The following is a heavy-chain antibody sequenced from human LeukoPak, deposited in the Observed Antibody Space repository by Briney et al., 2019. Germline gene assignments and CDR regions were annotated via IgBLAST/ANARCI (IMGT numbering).Heavy chain of an antibody. CDR3: ARSNAVTMIVVNPFDY. Sequence: PSETLSLTCAVSGYSIISGYYWGWIRQPPGKRLEWIGSIYHSGSTYYNPSLKSRVTISVDTSKNQFSLKLSSVTAADTAVYYCARSNAVTMIVVNPFDYWGQGTLVTVSS. D-gene: IGHD3-22*01. V-gene: IGHV4-38-2*01. J-gene: IGHJ4*02. CDR2: IYHSGST. CDR1: GYSIISGYY.